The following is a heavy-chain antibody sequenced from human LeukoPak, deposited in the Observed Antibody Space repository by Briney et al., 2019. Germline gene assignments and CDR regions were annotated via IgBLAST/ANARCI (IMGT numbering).Heavy chain of an antibody. CDR1: SGSNSSGDYY. V-gene: IGHV4-30-4*08. CDR2: IYYSGST. D-gene: IGHD2-2*01. CDR3: ARINGAAIFH. Sequence: SETLSLTCTVSSGSNSSGDYYWSWIRQPPGKGLEWIGYIYYSGSTYYNPSLKSRVTISVDTSKTQFSLKLSSVTAADTAVYYCARINGAAIFHWGQGTLVTVSS. J-gene: IGHJ4*02.